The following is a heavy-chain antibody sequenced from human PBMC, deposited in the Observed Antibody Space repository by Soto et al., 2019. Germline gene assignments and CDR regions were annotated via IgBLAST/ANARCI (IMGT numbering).Heavy chain of an antibody. D-gene: IGHD2-8*01. Sequence: ASVKVSCKASGYSFTTYGISWVRQAPGQGLEWMGWIGGYNGDTNNAQKFQDRVTMTIDRSTTTAYLELRSLTSDDTAVYYCAKNGHPPYYYYGMDVWGQGTTVTVSS. CDR2: IGGYNGDT. V-gene: IGHV1-18*01. J-gene: IGHJ6*02. CDR1: GYSFTTYG. CDR3: AKNGHPPYYYYGMDV.